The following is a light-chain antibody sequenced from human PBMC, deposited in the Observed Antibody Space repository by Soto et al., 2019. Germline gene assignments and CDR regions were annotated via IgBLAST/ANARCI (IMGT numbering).Light chain of an antibody. Sequence: EIVMTQSPATLSVSPGEGVTLSCRASDSVRSKVAWYQQKPGQAPRLLIYGSSTRATGTPDRFRGSGSGTEYTLTISSLQSEDFAVYYCQQYNSWPPITFGQGTRLEIK. CDR3: QQYNSWPPIT. V-gene: IGKV3-15*01. CDR2: GSS. J-gene: IGKJ5*01. CDR1: DSVRSK.